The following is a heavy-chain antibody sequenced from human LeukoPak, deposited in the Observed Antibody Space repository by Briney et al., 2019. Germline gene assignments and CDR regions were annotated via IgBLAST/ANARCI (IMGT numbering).Heavy chain of an antibody. CDR3: ASNQSPRTYENYYYYYGMDV. CDR1: GYTFTSYG. D-gene: IGHD5-12*01. Sequence: GASVKVSCKASGYTFTSYGISWVRQAPGQGLEWMGWISAYNGNTNYAQKLQGRVTMTTDTSTSTAYMELRSLRSDDTAVYYCASNQSPRTYENYYYYYGMDVWGQGTTVTVSS. V-gene: IGHV1-18*01. J-gene: IGHJ6*02. CDR2: ISAYNGNT.